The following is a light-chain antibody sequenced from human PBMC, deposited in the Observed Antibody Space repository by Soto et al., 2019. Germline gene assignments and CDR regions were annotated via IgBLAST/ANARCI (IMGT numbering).Light chain of an antibody. CDR3: QQYGTSPPIT. J-gene: IGKJ5*01. V-gene: IGKV3-20*01. Sequence: VLTQSPGTLSLSPGERATLSCRASQSVSSSYLAWYQQKPGQAPRLLIYGASSRATGIPDRLSGSGSGRDFSLTINRLEPEDSAVYYCQQYGTSPPITFGQGRRLEIK. CDR1: QSVSSSY. CDR2: GAS.